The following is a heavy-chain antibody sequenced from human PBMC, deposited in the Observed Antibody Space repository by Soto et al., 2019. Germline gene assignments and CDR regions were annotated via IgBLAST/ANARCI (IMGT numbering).Heavy chain of an antibody. CDR2: IWYDGSNK. Sequence: QVQLVESGGGVVQPGRSLRLSCAASGFTFSRYGMHWVRQAPGKGLEWVAVIWYDGSNKYYADSVKGRFTISRDNSKNTLYLQMNSLRAEDTAVYYCARENEATVTTKRDYYYYGMDVWGQGTTVTVSS. D-gene: IGHD4-17*01. V-gene: IGHV3-33*01. J-gene: IGHJ6*02. CDR3: ARENEATVTTKRDYYYYGMDV. CDR1: GFTFSRYG.